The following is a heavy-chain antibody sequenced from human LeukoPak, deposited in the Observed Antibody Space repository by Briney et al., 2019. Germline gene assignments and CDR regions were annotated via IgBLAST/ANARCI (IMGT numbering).Heavy chain of an antibody. Sequence: GASVKVSCKASGYTFTSYDINWVRQATGQGLEWMGWINPNSGGTNYAQKFQGRVTMTRDTSISTAYMELSRLRSDDTAVYYCARGQDELLWFGEFDYYYYYGMDVWGQGTTVTVSS. CDR1: GYTFTSYD. J-gene: IGHJ6*02. CDR2: INPNSGGT. V-gene: IGHV1-2*02. D-gene: IGHD3-10*01. CDR3: ARGQDELLWFGEFDYYYYYGMDV.